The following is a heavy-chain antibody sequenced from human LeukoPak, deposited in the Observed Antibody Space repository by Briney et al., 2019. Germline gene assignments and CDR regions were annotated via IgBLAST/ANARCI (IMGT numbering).Heavy chain of an antibody. V-gene: IGHV4-59*01. J-gene: IGHJ3*02. CDR2: IYYSGST. D-gene: IGHD3-22*01. Sequence: SETLSLTCTVSGGSISSYYWSWIRQPPGKGLEWIGYIYYSGSTNYNPSLKSRVTISVDTSKNQFSLKLSSVTAADTAVCYCARVHSSGYYYYEGAFDIWGQGTMVTVSS. CDR3: ARVHSSGYYYYEGAFDI. CDR1: GGSISSYY.